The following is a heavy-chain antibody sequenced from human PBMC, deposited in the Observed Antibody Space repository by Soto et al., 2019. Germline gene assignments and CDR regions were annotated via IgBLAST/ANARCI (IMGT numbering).Heavy chain of an antibody. CDR3: ARDLMTPRGVTDLVYAIKSDAFDI. Sequence: QVQLVESGGGVVQPGRSLRLSCAASGFTFSSYGMHWVRQSPGKGLEWVAVIWYDGSNKYYADSVKGRFTISRDNSKNTLYLQMNSLSAEDTAVYYCARDLMTPRGVTDLVYAIKSDAFDIWGQGTMVTVSS. V-gene: IGHV3-33*01. D-gene: IGHD2-8*01. CDR2: IWYDGSNK. J-gene: IGHJ3*02. CDR1: GFTFSSYG.